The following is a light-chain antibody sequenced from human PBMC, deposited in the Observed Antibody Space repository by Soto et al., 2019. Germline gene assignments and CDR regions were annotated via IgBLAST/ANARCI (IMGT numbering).Light chain of an antibody. V-gene: IGKV3-11*01. CDR2: DAS. J-gene: IGKJ3*01. Sequence: ETVLTQSPATLSLSPGERATLSCRASQSVSNFIAWYQHKPGQAPRLLIYDASNRVTGIPARFSGSGFGTDFTLTSSSLEPEDFAVYYCQQRSNGPLTFGPGTKVDIK. CDR1: QSVSNF. CDR3: QQRSNGPLT.